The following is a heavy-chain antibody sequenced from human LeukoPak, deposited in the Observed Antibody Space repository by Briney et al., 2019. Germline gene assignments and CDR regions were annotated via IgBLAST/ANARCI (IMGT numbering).Heavy chain of an antibody. D-gene: IGHD6-13*01. CDR2: FTGRPGRT. CDR3: ARDPPGIAASVSGG. CDR1: GFTFTNYA. Sequence: GGSLRLSCETSGFTFTNYAMSWVRQAPGKGLEWVSAFTGRPGRTYYADSVRGRFTISRDNSKNTLYLQMTNVRVEDTAVYYCARDPPGIAASVSGGWGQGTLVTVSS. J-gene: IGHJ4*02. V-gene: IGHV3-23*01.